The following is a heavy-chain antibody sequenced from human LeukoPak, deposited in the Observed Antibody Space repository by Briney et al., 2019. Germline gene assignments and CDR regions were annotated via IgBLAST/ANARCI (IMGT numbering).Heavy chain of an antibody. CDR2: ISYDGSNK. CDR1: GFTFSSYA. J-gene: IGHJ4*02. V-gene: IGHV3-30-3*01. CDR3: ARDNIAAAGFDY. D-gene: IGHD6-13*01. Sequence: TGGSLRLSCAASGFTFSSYAMHWVRQAPGKGLECVAVISYDGSNKYYADSVKGRFTISRDNAKNSLYLQMNSLRAEDTAVYYCARDNIAAAGFDYWGQGTLVTVSS.